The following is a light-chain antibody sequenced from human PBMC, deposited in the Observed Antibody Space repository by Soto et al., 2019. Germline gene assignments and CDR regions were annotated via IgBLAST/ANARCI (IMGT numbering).Light chain of an antibody. CDR3: QQYGASVWT. CDR1: QSVSNNN. J-gene: IGKJ1*01. CDR2: GAS. V-gene: IGKV3-20*01. Sequence: EVVLTQSPDTLSLSPGERATLSCRASQSVSNNNLVWYQQKLGQAPRPLIYGASSRATGIPDRFSGSGSGTDFTLTISRLEPEDFAVYYCQQYGASVWTFGQGTKVEIK.